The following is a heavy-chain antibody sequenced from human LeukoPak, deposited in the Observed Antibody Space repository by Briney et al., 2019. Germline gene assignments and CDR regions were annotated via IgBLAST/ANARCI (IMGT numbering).Heavy chain of an antibody. CDR3: AKSGGYGLIDY. Sequence: SETLSLTCTVSGGSISSSSYYWGWIRQPPGKGLEWIGSIYSSGSTCYNASLQSRVTISIETSKNQISLRLNSVTAADTAMYYCAKSGGYGLIDYWGQGTLVTVSS. V-gene: IGHV4-39*01. CDR1: GGSISSSSYY. D-gene: IGHD1-26*01. J-gene: IGHJ4*02. CDR2: IYSSGST.